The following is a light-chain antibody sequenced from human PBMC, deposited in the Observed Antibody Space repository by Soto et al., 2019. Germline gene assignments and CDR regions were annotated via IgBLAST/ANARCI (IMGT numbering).Light chain of an antibody. CDR1: QSVNSNY. Sequence: EIVLTQSPGTLSLSPGERATLSCRASQSVNSNYLAWYQQKPGQAPRLLISGVSNRATGIPDRFSGSGSGTDFTLTISRLEPEDFAVYSCQQYSSLPWTFGQGTQVEIK. V-gene: IGKV3-20*01. J-gene: IGKJ1*01. CDR3: QQYSSLPWT. CDR2: GVS.